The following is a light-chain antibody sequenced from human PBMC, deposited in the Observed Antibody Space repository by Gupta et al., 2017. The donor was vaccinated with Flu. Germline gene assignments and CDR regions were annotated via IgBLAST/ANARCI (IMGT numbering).Light chain of an antibody. J-gene: IGKJ2*01. CDR3: QQYGSPPRT. CDR2: GAS. Sequence: EIVFTPFPDTLSLSPGERATFSCRPSQAVSSRYLAWYQQKPGQAPRLLMYGASTRATGIPDRFSGGGSGTDFTLTIDRLEPEDFAVYYCQQYGSPPRTFGQGTKLEI. V-gene: IGKV3-20*01. CDR1: QAVSSRY.